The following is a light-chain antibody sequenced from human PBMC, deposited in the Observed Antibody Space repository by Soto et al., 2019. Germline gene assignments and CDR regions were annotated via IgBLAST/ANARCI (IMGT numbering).Light chain of an antibody. V-gene: IGKV3-15*01. Sequence: EVVMTQSPATLSVSPGDRATLSCRASQSVRSNLAWYQQKPGQAPRLVIYEASTRATGIPATFSGSGSGTEFTLTISNLQSEDFAVYYCQQYHHWPLTFGGGTKVEI. CDR3: QQYHHWPLT. CDR2: EAS. CDR1: QSVRSN. J-gene: IGKJ4*01.